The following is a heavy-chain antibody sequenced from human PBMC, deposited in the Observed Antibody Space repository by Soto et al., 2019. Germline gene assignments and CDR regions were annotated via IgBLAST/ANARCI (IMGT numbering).Heavy chain of an antibody. CDR3: AREQHIYDILTGPGQNRFLGV. V-gene: IGHV1-3*01. CDR1: GYTFTSYA. J-gene: IGHJ6*04. CDR2: INAGNGNT. D-gene: IGHD3-9*01. Sequence: ASVKVSCKASGYTFTSYAMHWVRQAPGQRLEWMGWINAGNGNTKYSQKFQGRVTITRDTSASTAYMELSSLRSEDTAVYYCAREQHIYDILTGPGQNRFLGVWGKGTTVTVSS.